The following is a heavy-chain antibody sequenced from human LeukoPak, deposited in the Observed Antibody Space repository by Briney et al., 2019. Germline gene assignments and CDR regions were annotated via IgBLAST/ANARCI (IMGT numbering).Heavy chain of an antibody. V-gene: IGHV1-46*01. Sequence: ASVKVSCKPSGYTLTHYYIHWVRQAPGQGREWMGRINPSSGSTAYAQKFQDRPTLTRDMSASTLYMELSSLGSEDTAVYYCARRGDRGDHADYWGQGTLVTVSS. CDR3: ARRGDRGDHADY. CDR1: GYTLTHYY. D-gene: IGHD3-10*01. CDR2: INPSSGST. J-gene: IGHJ4*02.